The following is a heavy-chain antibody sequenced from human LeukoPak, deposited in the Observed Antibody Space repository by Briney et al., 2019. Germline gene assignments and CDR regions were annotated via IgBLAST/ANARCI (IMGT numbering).Heavy chain of an antibody. D-gene: IGHD3-10*01. Sequence: PGGSLRLSCAASGFTFSSYAMHWVRQAPGKGLEWVAVISYDGSNKYYADSVKGRFTISRDNSKDTLYLQMNSLRAEDTAVYYCARDNSRYGSGSSLRADYWGQGTLVTVSS. V-gene: IGHV3-30-3*01. CDR2: ISYDGSNK. J-gene: IGHJ4*02. CDR3: ARDNSRYGSGSSLRADY. CDR1: GFTFSSYA.